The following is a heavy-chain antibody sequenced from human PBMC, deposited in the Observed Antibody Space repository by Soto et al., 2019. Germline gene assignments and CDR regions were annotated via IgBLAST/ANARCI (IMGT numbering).Heavy chain of an antibody. D-gene: IGHD3-16*01. CDR2: FFIGGNT. CDR3: ARHNGPLYVGYYYDMDV. J-gene: IGHJ6*02. Sequence: SETLSLTCTVSGGSITVDSISRNTYYWGWMRQPPGKGLEWIASFFIGGNTYYNPSLKSRVTTSVDTSKNQFSLKLSSVTAADTAVYYCARHNGPLYVGYYYDMDVWGQGTTVTVSS. CDR1: GGSITVDSISRNTYY. V-gene: IGHV4-39*01.